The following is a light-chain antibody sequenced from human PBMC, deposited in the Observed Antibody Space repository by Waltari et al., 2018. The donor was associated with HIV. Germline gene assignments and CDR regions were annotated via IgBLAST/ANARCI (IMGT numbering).Light chain of an antibody. CDR1: ALHNNK. CDR3: YSTDTSGHHRV. Sequence: SYELTQPPSVSVSPGQTARITCSGDALHNNKASWYQQKSGQAPVLVIYEDSKRPSGIPGRFSGSSSGTVATLTISGAQVEDESDYYCYSTDTSGHHRVFGGGTKLTVL. J-gene: IGLJ2*01. CDR2: EDS. V-gene: IGLV3-10*01.